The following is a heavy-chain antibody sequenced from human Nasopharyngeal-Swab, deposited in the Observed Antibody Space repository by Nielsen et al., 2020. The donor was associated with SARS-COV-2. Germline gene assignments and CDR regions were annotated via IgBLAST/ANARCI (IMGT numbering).Heavy chain of an antibody. D-gene: IGHD3-16*02. CDR3: ARSGLRHTPMARVIEY. CDR2: VANDAGFK. J-gene: IGHJ4*02. Sequence: GESLKISCAASGFALNNFVMQWIRQAPGKGLEWVAVVANDAGFKHYADSVKGRFTISRDNSENTLSLQMNSLRPEDTAVYYCARSGLRHTPMARVIEYWGQGTLVTVSS. V-gene: IGHV3-30-3*01. CDR1: GFALNNFV.